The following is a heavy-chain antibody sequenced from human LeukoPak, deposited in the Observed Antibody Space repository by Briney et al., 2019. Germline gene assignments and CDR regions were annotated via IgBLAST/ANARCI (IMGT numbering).Heavy chain of an antibody. J-gene: IGHJ4*02. CDR3: ARNLRKYGSNSEYFDY. CDR1: GFTFSSHG. D-gene: IGHD4-23*01. V-gene: IGHV3-33*01. Sequence: PGGCLRLSCAASGFTFSSHGMHWVRQAPGKGLEWVAVIWYDASNKYYADSVKGRFTVSRDNSKNTLYLQMNSLRAEDTAMYYCARNLRKYGSNSEYFDYWGQGTVVTVSS. CDR2: IWYDASNK.